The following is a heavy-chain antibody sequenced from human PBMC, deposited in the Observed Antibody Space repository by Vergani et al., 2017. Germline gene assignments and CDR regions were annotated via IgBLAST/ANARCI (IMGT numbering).Heavy chain of an antibody. CDR1: GFTSAGYA. J-gene: IGHJ4*02. V-gene: IGHV3-9*02. D-gene: IGHD4-17*01. CDR2: ISWNSNSI. Sequence: EVQLEESGGGLVLPGRSLRLSCVASGFTSAGYAMHWVRQAPGKGLEWVSGISWNSNSIGYADSVKGRFTISRDNAKNSLYLQMNSLRAEDTALYYCAKDIGSGYGDHRVFDYWGQGTLVTVSS. CDR3: AKDIGSGYGDHRVFDY.